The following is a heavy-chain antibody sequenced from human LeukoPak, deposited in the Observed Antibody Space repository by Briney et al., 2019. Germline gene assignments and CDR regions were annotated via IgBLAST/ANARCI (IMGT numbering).Heavy chain of an antibody. V-gene: IGHV3-21*01. J-gene: IGHJ6*02. Sequence: PGGSLRLSCAASGFTFSSHSMNWVRQAPGNGLEWVSSITSSSSYIFYADSVEGRFTISRDNAKNALYLQMNSLRAEDTAVYYCARDLVVVTGIPGYYYGMDVWGQGTTVTVSS. CDR3: ARDLVVVTGIPGYYYGMDV. CDR1: GFTFSSHS. D-gene: IGHD2-21*02. CDR2: ITSSSSYI.